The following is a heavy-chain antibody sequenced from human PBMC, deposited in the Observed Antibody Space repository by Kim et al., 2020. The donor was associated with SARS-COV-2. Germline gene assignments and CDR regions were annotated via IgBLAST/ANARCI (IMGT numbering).Heavy chain of an antibody. J-gene: IGHJ5*02. D-gene: IGHD3-9*01. V-gene: IGHV4-39*01. CDR3: ARRGDILTGYFKASNWFDP. CDR1: GGSISSSSYY. Sequence: SETLSLTCTVSGGSISSSSYYWGWIRQPPGKGLEWIGSIYYSGSTYYNPSLKSRVTISVDTSKNQFSLKLSSVTAADTAVYYCARRGDILTGYFKASNWFDPWGQGTLVTVSS. CDR2: IYYSGST.